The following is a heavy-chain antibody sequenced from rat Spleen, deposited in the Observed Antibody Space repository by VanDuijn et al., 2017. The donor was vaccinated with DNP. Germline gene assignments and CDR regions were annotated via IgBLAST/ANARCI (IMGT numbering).Heavy chain of an antibody. J-gene: IGHJ2*01. CDR3: VRGHPPRGFDY. V-gene: IGHV3-1*01. D-gene: IGHD3-8*01. Sequence: VQLKESGPGLVKPSQSLSLTCSVTDYSITSDYWGWIRKFPGNKMEWIGHINYSGRTSYNPSLTGRISITRDTSKNQFFLQLNSVTTEDTATYYSVRGHPPRGFDYWGQGVMVTVSS. CDR1: DYSITSDY. CDR2: INYSGRT.